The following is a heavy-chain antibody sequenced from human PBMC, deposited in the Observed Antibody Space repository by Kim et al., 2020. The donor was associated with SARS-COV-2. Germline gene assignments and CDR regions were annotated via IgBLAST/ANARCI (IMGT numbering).Heavy chain of an antibody. D-gene: IGHD3-22*01. CDR2: ISAYNGNT. V-gene: IGHV1-18*01. Sequence: ASVKVSCKASGYTFTSYGISWVRQAPGQGLEWMGWISAYNGNTNYAQKLQGRVTMTTDTSTSTAYMELRSLRSDDTAVYYCARGGNDYYDSSGCYPDYWGQGTLVTVSS. CDR3: ARGGNDYYDSSGCYPDY. CDR1: GYTFTSYG. J-gene: IGHJ4*02.